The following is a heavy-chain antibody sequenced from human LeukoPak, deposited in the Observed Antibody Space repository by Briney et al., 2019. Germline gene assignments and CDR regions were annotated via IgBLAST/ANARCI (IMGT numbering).Heavy chain of an antibody. CDR2: IRSKAYGGTT. CDR1: GFTFGDYA. D-gene: IGHD3-10*01. CDR3: TRDRYYGSGSPPWFDP. Sequence: GRSLRLSCTASGFTFGDYAMSWFRQAPGKGLEWVGFIRSKAYGGTTEYAASVKGRFTISRDDSKSIAYLQMNSLKTEDTAVYYRTRDRYYGSGSPPWFDPWGQGTLVTVSS. J-gene: IGHJ5*02. V-gene: IGHV3-49*03.